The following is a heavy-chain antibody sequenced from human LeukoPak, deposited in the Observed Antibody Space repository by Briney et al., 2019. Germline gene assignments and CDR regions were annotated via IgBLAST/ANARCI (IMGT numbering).Heavy chain of an antibody. J-gene: IGHJ6*03. CDR2: IYYSGST. Sequence: SETLSLTCTVSGGSISSSSYYWGWIRQPPGKGLEWIGCIYYSGSTHYNPSLKSRVTISVDTSKNQVSLKLRSVTAADTAVYYCARTTEGYAGGPGYSYYYYMDVWGKGTTVTISS. CDR3: ARTTEGYAGGPGYSYYYYMDV. D-gene: IGHD5-12*01. V-gene: IGHV4-39*07. CDR1: GGSISSSSYY.